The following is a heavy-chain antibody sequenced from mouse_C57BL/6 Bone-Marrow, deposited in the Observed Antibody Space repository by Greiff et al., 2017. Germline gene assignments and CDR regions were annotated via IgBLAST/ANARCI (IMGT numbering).Heavy chain of an antibody. CDR3: ARDGYYARDY. CDR2: IYPSDSET. D-gene: IGHD2-3*01. CDR1: GYTFTSYW. V-gene: IGHV1-61*01. Sequence: QVQLQQPGAELVRPGSSVKLSCKASGYTFTSYWMDWVKQRPGQGLEWIGNIYPSDSETHYNQKFKDKATLTVDKSSSTAYMQLSSLTSEDSAVYYCARDGYYARDYWGQGTSVTVSS. J-gene: IGHJ4*01.